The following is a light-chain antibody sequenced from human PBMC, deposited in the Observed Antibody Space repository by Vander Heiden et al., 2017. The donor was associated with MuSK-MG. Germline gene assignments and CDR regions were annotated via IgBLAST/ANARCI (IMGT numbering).Light chain of an antibody. CDR2: DAS. CDR1: QYISTY. J-gene: IGKJ4*01. CDR3: QQYDNLPRT. V-gene: IGKV1-33*01. Sequence: KMTPSPSSLSASVGGKVTITCQASQYISTYLNWYQQKPGNAPKLLIYDASNLETGVPSRFSVSVSGTDFTLTISSLQPEDISTYDCQQYDNLPRTFGGGTKVEIK.